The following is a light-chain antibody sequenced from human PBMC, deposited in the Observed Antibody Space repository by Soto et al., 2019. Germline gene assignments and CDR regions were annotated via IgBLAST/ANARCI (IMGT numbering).Light chain of an antibody. J-gene: IGKJ2*01. Sequence: DIQMTQSPSTLSASVGDRVTITCRARQNIVNWLAWYQQKPGKAPNLLIYKTSTLQRGVPSRFSGSGSGTEFTFTISSLQSDDFATYYCQQYDSHPMYSFGQGTKVEI. CDR2: KTS. V-gene: IGKV1-5*03. CDR1: QNIVNW. CDR3: QQYDSHPMYS.